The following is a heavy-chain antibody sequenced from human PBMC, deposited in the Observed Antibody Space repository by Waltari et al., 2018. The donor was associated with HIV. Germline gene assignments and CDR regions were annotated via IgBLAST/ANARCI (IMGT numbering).Heavy chain of an antibody. CDR2: IGDASDTT. V-gene: IGHV3-11*01. Sequence: QVRLVESGGALVSPGGSLRLSCAASGFSFSGYYMGWLRQAPGKVMEWIAYIGDASDTTDYADAVRGRFTISRDNAKDSLFLQMNSLRAEDTAIYYCASFKLSFFDHWGQGTLVSASS. D-gene: IGHD2-15*01. J-gene: IGHJ4*02. CDR1: GFSFSGYY. CDR3: ASFKLSFFDH.